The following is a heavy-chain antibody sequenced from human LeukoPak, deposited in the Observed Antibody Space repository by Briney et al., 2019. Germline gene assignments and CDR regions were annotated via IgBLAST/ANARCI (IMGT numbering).Heavy chain of an antibody. CDR2: ISSNGGST. J-gene: IGHJ3*02. Sequence: GGSLRLSCSASGFTFSNYAMYWVRQAPGKGLEYISAISSNGGSTYYADSVKGRFTISRDNAKNSLYLQMNSLRAEDTAVYYCARDLVLRFLEWLPQGAFDIWGQGTMVTVSS. D-gene: IGHD3-3*01. CDR1: GFTFSNYA. V-gene: IGHV3-64*04. CDR3: ARDLVLRFLEWLPQGAFDI.